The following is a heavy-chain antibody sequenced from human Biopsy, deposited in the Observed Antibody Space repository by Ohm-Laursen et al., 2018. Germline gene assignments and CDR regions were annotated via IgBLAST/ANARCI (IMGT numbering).Heavy chain of an antibody. Sequence: GSLRLSCAASGLRFSMYAMSWVRQAPGKGLEWVSAIGGSGGGTYYADSVKGRFTISRDDSKNTVYLLMNSLRVEDRAVYYCARPMSRVVAYGMDVWGQGTTVTVSS. J-gene: IGHJ6*02. CDR2: IGGSGGGT. CDR1: GLRFSMYA. D-gene: IGHD2-15*01. CDR3: ARPMSRVVAYGMDV. V-gene: IGHV3-23*01.